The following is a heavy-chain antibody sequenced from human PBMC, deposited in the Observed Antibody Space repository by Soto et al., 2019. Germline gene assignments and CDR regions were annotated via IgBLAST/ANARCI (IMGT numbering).Heavy chain of an antibody. CDR2: YGGSGGST. Sequence: DVQLLESGGGLVQRGGSLRLSCAASGFTFSTYGMTWVRQAPGKGLEWVSYGGSGGSTYYAEYVKGGFTISRDNSKNTLYLQMNSLKAEDTAVYYCVKFRGPGYHYYSMDVWGKGTPVTVSS. V-gene: IGHV3-23*01. J-gene: IGHJ6*03. CDR3: VKFRGPGYHYYSMDV. CDR1: GFTFSTYG. D-gene: IGHD2-2*01.